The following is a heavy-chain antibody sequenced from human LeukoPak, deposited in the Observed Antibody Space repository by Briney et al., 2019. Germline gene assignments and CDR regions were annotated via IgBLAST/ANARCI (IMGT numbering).Heavy chain of an antibody. J-gene: IGHJ6*04. V-gene: IGHV3-7*01. CDR3: ARGGGGMEV. CDR2: INQDGSEK. CDR1: GFTFSSYW. D-gene: IGHD3-16*01. Sequence: PGGSLRPSCAASGFTFSSYWMSGVRQAPGKGLEWVANINQDGSEKYYVDSVKGRFTISRDNAKNSLYLQMNTLRAEDTAVYHCARGGGGMEVWGKGTTVTVSS.